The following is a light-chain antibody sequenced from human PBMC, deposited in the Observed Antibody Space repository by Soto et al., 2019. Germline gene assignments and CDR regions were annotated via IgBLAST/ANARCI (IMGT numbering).Light chain of an antibody. J-gene: IGKJ3*01. CDR1: QSVSSKF. Sequence: EIVLTQSPDTLSLSPGEGATLSCRTSQSVSSKFLVWYQQKPGQAPRLLIYGASSRATGIPDRFSGSGSGTDFTLTISRLEPEDFAVYYCQLYGSSPPFTFGPGTKVDIK. CDR3: QLYGSSPPFT. V-gene: IGKV3-20*01. CDR2: GAS.